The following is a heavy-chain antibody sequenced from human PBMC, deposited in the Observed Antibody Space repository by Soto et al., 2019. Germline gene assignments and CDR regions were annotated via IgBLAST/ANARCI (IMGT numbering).Heavy chain of an antibody. D-gene: IGHD3-10*01. Sequence: PSETLSLTCTVSGGSISSYYWSWIRQPPGKGLEWIGYIYYSGSTNYNPSLKSRVTISVDTSKNQFSLKLSSVTAADTAVYYCARLGDRNWFDPRGQGTLVTVSS. CDR1: GGSISSYY. V-gene: IGHV4-59*01. CDR2: IYYSGST. CDR3: ARLGDRNWFDP. J-gene: IGHJ5*02.